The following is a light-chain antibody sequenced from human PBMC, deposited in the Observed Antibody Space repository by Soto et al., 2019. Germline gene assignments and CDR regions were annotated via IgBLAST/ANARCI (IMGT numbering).Light chain of an antibody. CDR2: SNN. V-gene: IGLV1-44*01. Sequence: QSVLTQPPSASGTPGQRGTLSCSGSSSNIGSNTVNWYQQLPGTAPKLLIYSNNQRPSGVPDRFSGSKSGTSASLAIGGLQSEDEADYYCAAWDDSLVVFGGGTTVTVL. CDR3: AAWDDSLVV. CDR1: SSNIGSNT. J-gene: IGLJ2*01.